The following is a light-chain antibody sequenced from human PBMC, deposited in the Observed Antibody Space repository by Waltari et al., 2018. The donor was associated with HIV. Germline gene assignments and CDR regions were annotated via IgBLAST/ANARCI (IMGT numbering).Light chain of an antibody. V-gene: IGLV1-44*01. CDR2: NND. Sequence: QSVVTQPPSASGTPGQRVTMSCSGSASNIGGNTVNWYQHLPQTAPKLLIYNNDERPSGVPDRFSASKTVTSASLDISGLQSEDEADYYCATWDDGLSGWVFGGGTKLTVL. J-gene: IGLJ3*02. CDR1: ASNIGGNT. CDR3: ATWDDGLSGWV.